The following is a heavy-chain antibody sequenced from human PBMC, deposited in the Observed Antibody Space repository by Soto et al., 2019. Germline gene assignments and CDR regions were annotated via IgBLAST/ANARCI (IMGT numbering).Heavy chain of an antibody. CDR2: INPNSGGT. CDR1: GYTFTGYY. CDR3: AREFPLTGYYRGYFDY. V-gene: IGHV1-2*04. D-gene: IGHD3-9*01. J-gene: IGHJ4*02. Sequence: ASVKVSCKASGYTFTGYYMHWLRQAPGQGLEWMGWINPNSGGTNYAQKFQGWVTMTRDTSISTAYMELSRLRSDDTAVYYCAREFPLTGYYRGYFDYWGQGTLVTVSS.